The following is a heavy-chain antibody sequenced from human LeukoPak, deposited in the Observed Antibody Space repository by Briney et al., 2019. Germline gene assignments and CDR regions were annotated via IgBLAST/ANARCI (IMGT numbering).Heavy chain of an antibody. J-gene: IGHJ4*02. CDR1: GFTFSSYA. CDR3: AKEKNYDSSGKMYY. V-gene: IGHV3-23*01. CDR2: ISGSGGST. D-gene: IGHD3-22*01. Sequence: GGSLRLSCAASGFTFSSYAMSWVRQAPGKGLEWVSAISGSGGSTYYADSVKGRFTISRDNSKNTLYLQMNGLRAEDTAVYYCAKEKNYDSSGKMYYWGQGTLVTVSS.